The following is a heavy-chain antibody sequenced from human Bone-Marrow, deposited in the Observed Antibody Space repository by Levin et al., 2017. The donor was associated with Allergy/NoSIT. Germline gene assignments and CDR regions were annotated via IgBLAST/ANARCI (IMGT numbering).Heavy chain of an antibody. V-gene: IGHV3-23*01. D-gene: IGHD2-21*02. CDR1: GFTFSSYS. J-gene: IGHJ4*02. CDR3: AKAGQPYCGGDCYYDY. CDR2: IRGSGSSA. Sequence: GESLKISCVASGFTFSSYSMDWVRQAPGKGLEWVSAIRGSGSSAYYADSVKGRFTISRDNSKNTVYLQMNSLRAEDTAVYYCAKAGQPYCGGDCYYDYWGQGTLVTVSS.